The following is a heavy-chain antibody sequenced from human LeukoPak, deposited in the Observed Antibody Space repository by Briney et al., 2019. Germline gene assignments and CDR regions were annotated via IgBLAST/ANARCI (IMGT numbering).Heavy chain of an antibody. V-gene: IGHV1-18*04. CDR1: GYTFTSYG. J-gene: IGHJ4*02. CDR3: ARGGSGSRGPFDY. Sequence: ASVKVSCKASGYTFTSYGIGWVRQAPGQGLEWMGRISAYTNYAQKLQGRVTMTTDTSTSTAYMELRSLRSDDTAVYYCARGGSGSRGPFDYWGQGTLVTVSS. CDR2: ISAYT. D-gene: IGHD3-10*01.